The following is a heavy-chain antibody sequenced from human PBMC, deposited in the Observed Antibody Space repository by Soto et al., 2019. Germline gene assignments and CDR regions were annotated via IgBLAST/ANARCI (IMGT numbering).Heavy chain of an antibody. V-gene: IGHV1-3*01. CDR2: INGGTGQT. CDR3: ARGKGMEENYYYYGLDI. Sequence: ASVKVSCKASGYTFSTHAMHWVRQAPGQSLEWMGWINGGTGQTKHSHRFQDRVTITRDTSASTAYMELSSLRSEDTAVYYCARGKGMEENYYYYGLDIWGQGTTVTVSS. CDR1: GYTFSTHA. J-gene: IGHJ6*02. D-gene: IGHD1-1*01.